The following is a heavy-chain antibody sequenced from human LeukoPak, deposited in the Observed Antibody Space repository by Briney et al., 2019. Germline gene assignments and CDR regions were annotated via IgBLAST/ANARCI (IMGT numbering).Heavy chain of an antibody. CDR1: GFTFDNYG. CDR3: ARGLHRIAVAGKGSHPFDY. D-gene: IGHD6-13*01. J-gene: IGHJ4*02. Sequence: GGSLRLSCAASGFTFDNYGMTWVRQVPGKGLEWVSGVNWNGGSTGYADSVKGRFTISRDNAKNSLYLQMNSLRAEDTALYYCARGLHRIAVAGKGSHPFDYWGQGTLVTVSS. CDR2: VNWNGGST. V-gene: IGHV3-20*04.